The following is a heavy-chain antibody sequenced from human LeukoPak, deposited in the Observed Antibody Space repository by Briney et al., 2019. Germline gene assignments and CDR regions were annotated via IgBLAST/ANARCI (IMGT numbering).Heavy chain of an antibody. CDR3: ARGYGSSGWHRLYYFDY. J-gene: IGHJ4*02. Sequence: SETLSLTCAVSGGSISSSNWWSWVRQPPGKGLEWIGEIYHSGSTNYNPSLKSRVTISVDKSKNQFSLKLSSVTAADTAVYYCARGYGSSGWHRLYYFDYWGQGTLVTVSS. CDR2: IYHSGST. CDR1: GGSISSSNW. V-gene: IGHV4-4*02. D-gene: IGHD6-19*01.